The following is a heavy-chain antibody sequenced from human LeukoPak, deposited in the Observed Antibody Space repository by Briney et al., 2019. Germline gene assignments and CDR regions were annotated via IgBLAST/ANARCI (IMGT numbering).Heavy chain of an antibody. CDR3: ARRWGSGPYNWFDP. CDR1: GGSISSGSYY. J-gene: IGHJ5*02. CDR2: IYYSGST. D-gene: IGHD1-26*01. V-gene: IGHV4-39*07. Sequence: PSETLSLTCTVSGGSISSGSYYWGWIRQPPGKGLEWIGSIYYSGSTYYNPSLKSRVTISVDTSKNQFSLKVNSVTAADTAVYYCARRWGSGPYNWFDPWGQGTLVTVSS.